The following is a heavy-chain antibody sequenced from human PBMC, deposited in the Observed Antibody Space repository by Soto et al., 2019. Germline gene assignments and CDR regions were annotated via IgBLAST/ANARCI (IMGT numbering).Heavy chain of an antibody. CDR1: GYTFIHYY. CDR3: ARSLLQGDF. V-gene: IGHV1-46*01. D-gene: IGHD2-21*01. CDR2: INPNGGST. J-gene: IGHJ4*02. Sequence: QVQLVQSGAEVKKPGASVKIFCKASGYTFIHYYIHWVRQAPGQGLEWLAIINPNGGSTNYAQKFQGRVTVTSDTSTTTVSMELNSLESYDTAVYFCARSLLQGDFWGQGTLVTVSS.